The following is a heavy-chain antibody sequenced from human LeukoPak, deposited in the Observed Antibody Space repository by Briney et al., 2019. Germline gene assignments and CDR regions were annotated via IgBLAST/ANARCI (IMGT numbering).Heavy chain of an antibody. Sequence: GGSLRLSCAASGFTFDDYAMHWVRQAPGKGLEWVSAVTGSGGSSYYADSVNGRFTMSRDNSKNTVDLQMNSLRVEDTAVYYCAKAASLTGYYFDNWGQGTLVIVSS. D-gene: IGHD3-9*01. CDR1: GFTFDDYA. CDR2: VTGSGGSS. CDR3: AKAASLTGYYFDN. V-gene: IGHV3-23*01. J-gene: IGHJ4*02.